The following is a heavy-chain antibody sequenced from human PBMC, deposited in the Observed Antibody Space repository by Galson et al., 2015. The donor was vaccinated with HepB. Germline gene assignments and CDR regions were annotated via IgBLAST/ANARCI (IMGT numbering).Heavy chain of an antibody. V-gene: IGHV1-18*01. Sequence: SVKVSCKAPGYTFSSYSITWVRQAPGEGLEWMGWISPYTRRTDYAQKFQGRVTMTTDTSTNTAYMELRSLRSDDTAVYYCARGALIVVVGATQNNWFDPWGQGTLVTVSS. J-gene: IGHJ5*02. CDR3: ARGALIVVVGATQNNWFDP. CDR1: GYTFSSYS. CDR2: ISPYTRRT. D-gene: IGHD2-15*01.